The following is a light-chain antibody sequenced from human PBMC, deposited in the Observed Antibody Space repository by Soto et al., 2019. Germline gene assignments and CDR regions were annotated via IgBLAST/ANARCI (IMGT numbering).Light chain of an antibody. CDR1: QSVSSSY. CDR2: DAS. CDR3: QQYGSSPT. J-gene: IGKJ4*01. Sequence: EIVLTHSPCTLSLSPGSRATLSCRASQSVSSSYLAWYKQKPGQAPRLLIYDASSRATGILDRLSGSGSGTEFTLTISRMEPEDFAVYYCQQYGSSPTFGGGTKVDIK. V-gene: IGKV3-20*01.